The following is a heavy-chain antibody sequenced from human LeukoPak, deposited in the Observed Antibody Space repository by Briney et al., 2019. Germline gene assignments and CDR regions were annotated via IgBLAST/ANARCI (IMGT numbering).Heavy chain of an antibody. D-gene: IGHD3-22*01. CDR1: EFTLTTSE. Sequence: GGSLKLSGAASEFTLTTSEMSWVRRSPGKGLKWVSTISGGGGSTNYADSVKGLFTISRDNSKNTLYLQMNSLRAEDTAVYYCAKEKKYYYDGNGYPGFDYWGQGTLVTVSS. J-gene: IGHJ4*01. CDR3: AKEKKYYYDGNGYPGFDY. V-gene: IGHV3-23*01. CDR2: ISGGGGST.